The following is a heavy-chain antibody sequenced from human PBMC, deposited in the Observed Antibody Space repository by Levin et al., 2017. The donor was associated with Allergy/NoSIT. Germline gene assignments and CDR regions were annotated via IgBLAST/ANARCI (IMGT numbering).Heavy chain of an antibody. J-gene: IGHJ6*03. CDR1: GGSISSYY. CDR3: ARDRGVHYDILTGYYSYYYMDV. V-gene: IGHV4-59*01. D-gene: IGHD3-9*01. CDR2: IYYSGST. Sequence: SETLSLTCTVSGGSISSYYWSWIRQPPGKGLEWIGYIYYSGSTNYNPSLKSRVTISVDTSKNQFSLKLSSVTAADTAVYYCARDRGVHYDILTGYYSYYYMDVWGKGTTVTVSS.